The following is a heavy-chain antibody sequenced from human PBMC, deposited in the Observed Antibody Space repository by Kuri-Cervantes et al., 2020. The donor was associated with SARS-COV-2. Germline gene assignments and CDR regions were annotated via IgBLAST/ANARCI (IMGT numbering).Heavy chain of an antibody. CDR3: ARDHTWD. Sequence: ASVKVSCKASGYTFTGYYMHWVRQAPGQGLEWMGWISAYNGNTNYAQKLQGRVTMTSDASTTTVYMELSSLRSEDTAVYYCARDHTWDWGPGTLVTVSS. D-gene: IGHD2/OR15-2a*01. CDR1: GYTFTGYY. J-gene: IGHJ4*02. V-gene: IGHV1-18*04. CDR2: ISAYNGNT.